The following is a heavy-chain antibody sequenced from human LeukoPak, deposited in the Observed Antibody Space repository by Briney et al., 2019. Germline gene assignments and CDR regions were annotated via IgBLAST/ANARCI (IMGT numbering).Heavy chain of an antibody. Sequence: GASVKVSCKASGGTFSSYAISWVRQAPGQGLEWMGGIIPIFGTANYAQKFQGRVTITADESTSTAYMELSSLRSEDTAVYYCARTPGPPRGYCSSTSCYKAFDIWGQGTMVTVSS. CDR3: ARTPGPPRGYCSSTSCYKAFDI. D-gene: IGHD2-2*02. J-gene: IGHJ3*02. CDR1: GGTFSSYA. CDR2: IIPIFGTA. V-gene: IGHV1-69*13.